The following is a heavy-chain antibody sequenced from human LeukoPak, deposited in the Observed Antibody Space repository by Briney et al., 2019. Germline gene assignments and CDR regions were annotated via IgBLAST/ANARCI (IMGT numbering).Heavy chain of an antibody. V-gene: IGHV4-59*01. CDR3: ARAYSGSHQRLAFDI. Sequence: PSETLSLTCTVSGGSISSYYWSWIRQPPGKGLEWIGYIYYSGSTNYNPSLKSRVTISVDTSKNQFSLKLSSVTAADTAVYYCARAYSGSHQRLAFDIWGQGTMVTVSS. CDR2: IYYSGST. J-gene: IGHJ3*02. D-gene: IGHD1-26*01. CDR1: GGSISSYY.